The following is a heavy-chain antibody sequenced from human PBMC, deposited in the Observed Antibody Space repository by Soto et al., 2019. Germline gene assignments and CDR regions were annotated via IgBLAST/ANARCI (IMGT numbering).Heavy chain of an antibody. Sequence: SGGGLAQPGGSLTISCTASGFNFNIYAMSWVRQAPGKGLEWVSGISASAAQTYYAESVKGRFAISRDNSKSTLYLQLNRLTPEDTARYFCAKPLTAGGSNSWGPGTLVAVSS. D-gene: IGHD6-25*01. CDR3: AKPLTAGGSNS. V-gene: IGHV3-23*01. CDR1: GFNFNIYA. J-gene: IGHJ5*02. CDR2: ISASAAQT.